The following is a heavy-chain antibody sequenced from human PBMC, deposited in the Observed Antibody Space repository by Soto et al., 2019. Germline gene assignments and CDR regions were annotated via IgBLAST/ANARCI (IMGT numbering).Heavy chain of an antibody. D-gene: IGHD4-17*01. CDR1: GFTFSSYA. V-gene: IGHV3-23*01. CDR2: ISATGGST. Sequence: GGSLRLSCAASGFTFSSYAMSWVRQAPGKGLEWVSGISATGGSTYYADSVKGRFTISRDSSKSTVYLQMNSLRAEDTAVYYCVKHYGLNYYYYMDVWGKETTVTVAS. CDR3: VKHYGLNYYYYMDV. J-gene: IGHJ6*03.